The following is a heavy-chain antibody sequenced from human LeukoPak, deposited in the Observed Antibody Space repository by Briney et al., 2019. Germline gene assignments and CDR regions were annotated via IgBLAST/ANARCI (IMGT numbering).Heavy chain of an antibody. Sequence: ASVKVSCKASGYSFTSYDVSWVRQAPGQGLEWMGWISAYNGNTNYAQKLQGRVTMTTDTSTSTAYMELRSLRSDDTAVYYCARSKYISLGVDPWGQGTLVTVSS. J-gene: IGHJ5*02. CDR3: ARSKYISLGVDP. CDR1: GYSFTSYD. V-gene: IGHV1-18*01. CDR2: ISAYNGNT. D-gene: IGHD3-3*02.